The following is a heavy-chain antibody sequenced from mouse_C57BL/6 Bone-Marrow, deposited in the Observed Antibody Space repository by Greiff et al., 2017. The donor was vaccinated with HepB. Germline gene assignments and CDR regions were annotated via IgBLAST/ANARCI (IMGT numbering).Heavy chain of an antibody. CDR2: IDPSDSYT. V-gene: IGHV1-50*01. CDR1: GYTFTSYW. D-gene: IGHD3-2*02. CDR3: ARSSGYGFAY. J-gene: IGHJ3*01. Sequence: QVQLKQPGAELVKPGASVKLSCKASGYTFTSYWMQWVKQRPGQGLEWIGEIDPSDSYTNYNQKFKGKATLTVDTSSSTAYMQLSSLTSEDSAVYYCARSSGYGFAYWGQGTLVIVSA.